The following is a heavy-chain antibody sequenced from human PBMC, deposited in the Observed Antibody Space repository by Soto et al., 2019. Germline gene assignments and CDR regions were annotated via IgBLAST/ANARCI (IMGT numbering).Heavy chain of an antibody. J-gene: IGHJ4*02. CDR3: AKAATKEPGYYFDY. D-gene: IGHD1-26*01. CDR2: ISYDGSNK. V-gene: IGHV3-30*18. CDR1: GFTFSSYG. Sequence: PGGSLRLSCAASGFTFSSYGMHWVRQAPGKGLEWVAVISYDGSNKYYADSVKGRFTISRDNSKNTLYLQMNSLRAEDTAVYYCAKAATKEPGYYFDYWGQGTLVTVSS.